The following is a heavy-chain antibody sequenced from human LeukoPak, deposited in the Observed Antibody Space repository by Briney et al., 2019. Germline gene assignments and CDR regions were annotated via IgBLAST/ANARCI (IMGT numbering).Heavy chain of an antibody. D-gene: IGHD3-22*01. CDR2: ISYDGSNK. CDR1: GFTFSSYG. V-gene: IGHV3-30*18. Sequence: GGSLRLSCAASGFTFSSYGMHWVRQAPGKGLEWAAVISYDGSNKYYADSVKGRFTISRDNSKNTLYLQMNSLRAEDTAVYYCAKVGPPDSSGYYYYFDYWGQGTLVTVSS. J-gene: IGHJ4*02. CDR3: AKVGPPDSSGYYYYFDY.